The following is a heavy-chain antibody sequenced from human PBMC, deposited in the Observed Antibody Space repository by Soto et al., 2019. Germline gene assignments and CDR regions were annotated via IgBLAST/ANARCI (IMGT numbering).Heavy chain of an antibody. CDR2: IYSGGST. V-gene: IGHV3-53*01. CDR3: ARTPYYDSSGYYYQYGMDV. Sequence: GGSLRLSCAASGFTVSSSYMNWVRQAPGKGLEWVSVIYSGGSTYYADSVKGRFTISRDNSKNTLYLQMNSLRAEDTAVFYCARTPYYDSSGYYYQYGMDVWGQGTTVTVSS. D-gene: IGHD3-22*01. CDR1: GFTVSSSY. J-gene: IGHJ6*02.